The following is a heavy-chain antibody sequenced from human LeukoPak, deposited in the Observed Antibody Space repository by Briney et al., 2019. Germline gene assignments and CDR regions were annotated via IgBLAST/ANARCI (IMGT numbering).Heavy chain of an antibody. D-gene: IGHD5-18*01. CDR1: GFTFSSYA. V-gene: IGHV3-23*01. J-gene: IGHJ4*02. CDR2: ISGSGGST. CDR3: AKGLVDTAMVTWLDY. Sequence: GGSLRLSCAASGFTFSSYAMSWVRQAPGKGLEWVSAISGSGGSTYYADSVKGRFTISRDNSKSTLYLQMNSLRAEDTAVYYCAKGLVDTAMVTWLDYWGQGTLVTVSS.